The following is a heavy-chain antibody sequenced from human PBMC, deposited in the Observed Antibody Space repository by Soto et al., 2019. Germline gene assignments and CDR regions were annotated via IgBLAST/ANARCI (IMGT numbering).Heavy chain of an antibody. CDR3: VKVEGTSSTVFDY. CDR1: GFTFSTYG. V-gene: IGHV3-33*06. Sequence: PGGSLRLSCAASGFTFSTYGMHWVRQAPGKGLEWVAVIWFDGSNKYYADSVKGRFTISRDNSQNTMYLQMNSLRADDTAVYYCVKVEGTSSTVFDYWGQGTPVTVSS. J-gene: IGHJ4*02. D-gene: IGHD4-4*01. CDR2: IWFDGSNK.